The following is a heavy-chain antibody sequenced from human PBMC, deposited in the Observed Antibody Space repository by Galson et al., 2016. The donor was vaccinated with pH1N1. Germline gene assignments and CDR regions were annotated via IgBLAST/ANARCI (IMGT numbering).Heavy chain of an antibody. CDR3: VRDDYESWSGYDAFDI. D-gene: IGHD3-3*01. Sequence: SLRLSCAASGFTFNYYSMNWVRQAPGKGLEWISYISGDSTRIFYADSVKGRFTISRDNAKNSLYLHMNSLRVEDTAVYYCVRDDYESWSGYDAFDIWGQGTMVTVSS. CDR2: ISGDSTRI. J-gene: IGHJ3*02. CDR1: GFTFNYYS. V-gene: IGHV3-48*04.